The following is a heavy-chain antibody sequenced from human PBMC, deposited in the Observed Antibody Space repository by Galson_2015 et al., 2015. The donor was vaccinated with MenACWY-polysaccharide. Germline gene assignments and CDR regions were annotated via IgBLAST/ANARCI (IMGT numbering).Heavy chain of an antibody. V-gene: IGHV1-3*01. CDR1: GYTFSAHS. D-gene: IGHD5-12*01. CDR2: IVAGNGNT. J-gene: IGHJ4*02. Sequence: SVKVSCKASGYTFSAHSMHWVRQAPGQRPEWMGWIVAGNGNTKYSQIFQGRVTFSRDTSATTAYMELSRLTSEDSAVYYCATSLSSSWRGSYWGQGTLVIVSS. CDR3: ATSLSSSWRGSY.